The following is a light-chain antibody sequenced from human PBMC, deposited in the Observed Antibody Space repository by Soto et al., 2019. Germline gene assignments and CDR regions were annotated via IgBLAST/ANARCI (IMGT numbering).Light chain of an antibody. J-gene: IGKJ1*01. CDR2: DAS. Sequence: DIQMIQSPSTLSASVGDRVTITCRASQSISRWLAWYQQKPGKAPKLLIFDASSLESGVPSRFSGSASGTEFTLTISSLQPEDFATYYCQQSYSTPTWTFGQGTKVDIK. V-gene: IGKV1-5*01. CDR3: QQSYSTPTWT. CDR1: QSISRW.